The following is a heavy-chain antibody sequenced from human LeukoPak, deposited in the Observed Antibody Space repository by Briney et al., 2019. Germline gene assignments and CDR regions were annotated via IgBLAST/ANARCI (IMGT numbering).Heavy chain of an antibody. CDR3: ARGVPLRVRGVPNWFDP. D-gene: IGHD3-10*01. CDR2: INPNSGGT. V-gene: IGHV1-2*04. J-gene: IGHJ5*02. Sequence: ASVKVSCKASGYTFTGYYMHWVRQAPGQGLEWMGWINPNSGGTNYAQKFQGWVTMTRDTSISTAYMELSSLRSEDTAVYYCARGVPLRVRGVPNWFDPWGQGTLVTVSS. CDR1: GYTFTGYY.